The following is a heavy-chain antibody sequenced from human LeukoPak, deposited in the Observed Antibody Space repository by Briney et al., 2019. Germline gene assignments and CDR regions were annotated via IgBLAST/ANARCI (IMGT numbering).Heavy chain of an antibody. D-gene: IGHD3-10*01. CDR3: ARGDYGSGSYYWVTQNLNFDY. Sequence: SETLSLTCTVSGGSISSYYWSWIRQPPGKGLEWIGYIYYSGSTNYNPSLKSRVTISVDTSKNQFSLKLSSVTAEDTAVYYCARGDYGSGSYYWVTQNLNFDYWGQGTLVTVSS. V-gene: IGHV4-59*01. CDR2: IYYSGST. CDR1: GGSISSYY. J-gene: IGHJ4*02.